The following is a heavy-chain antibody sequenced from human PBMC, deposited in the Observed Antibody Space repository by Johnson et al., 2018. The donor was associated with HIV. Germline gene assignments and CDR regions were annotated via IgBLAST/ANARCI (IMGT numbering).Heavy chain of an antibody. D-gene: IGHD3-16*01. J-gene: IGHJ3*02. CDR1: GFTFSSYW. V-gene: IGHV3-7*01. CDR3: AKPPSMGADAFDI. Sequence: VQLVESGGGVVQPGGSLRLSCAASGFTFSSYWMSWVRQAPGKGLEWVANIKQDGSEKYYVDSVKGRFTISRDNAKNSLYLQMNSLGPEDTAVYYCAKPPSMGADAFDIWGQGTMVTVSS. CDR2: IKQDGSEK.